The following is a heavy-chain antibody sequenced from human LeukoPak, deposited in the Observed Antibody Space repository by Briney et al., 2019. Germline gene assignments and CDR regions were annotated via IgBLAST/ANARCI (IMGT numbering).Heavy chain of an antibody. D-gene: IGHD2-2*01. J-gene: IGHJ4*02. Sequence: GGSLRLSCAASGFTFSSYAMTWVRQAPGKGLEWVSAISSSGDTTYYAASVKGRFTISRDNSKNTLYLQVNSLRAEDTAEYYCAKCSGSTFYHPFDCGGEGTLVTVS. CDR1: GFTFSSYA. CDR3: AKCSGSTFYHPFDC. CDR2: ISSSGDTT. V-gene: IGHV3-23*01.